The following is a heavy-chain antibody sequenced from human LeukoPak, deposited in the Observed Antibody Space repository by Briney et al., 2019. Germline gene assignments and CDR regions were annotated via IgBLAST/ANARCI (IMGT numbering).Heavy chain of an antibody. D-gene: IGHD1-1*01. V-gene: IGHV5-51*01. J-gene: IGHJ4*02. Sequence: GESLKISCKGSGYSFTSYWIGWVRQMPGKGLEWMGIIYPGDSDTRYSPSFQGQVTISADKSISTAYLQWSSLKASDTAMYYCARGRLQLERRIGYFDYWGQGALVTVSS. CDR2: IYPGDSDT. CDR3: ARGRLQLERRIGYFDY. CDR1: GYSFTSYW.